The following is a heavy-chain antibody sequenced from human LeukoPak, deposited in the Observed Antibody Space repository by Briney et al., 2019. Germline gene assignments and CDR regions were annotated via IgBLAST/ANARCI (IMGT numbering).Heavy chain of an antibody. CDR3: AKVEGHIVVVPFNDLDY. D-gene: IGHD2-2*01. CDR2: ISYDGSNK. Sequence: GGSLRLSCVASGFTFSSYGMHWVRQAPGKGLECVAVISYDGSNKYYADSVKGRFTISRDNSKNTLYLQMNSLRAEDTAVYYCAKVEGHIVVVPFNDLDYWGQGTLVTVSS. CDR1: GFTFSSYG. V-gene: IGHV3-30*18. J-gene: IGHJ4*02.